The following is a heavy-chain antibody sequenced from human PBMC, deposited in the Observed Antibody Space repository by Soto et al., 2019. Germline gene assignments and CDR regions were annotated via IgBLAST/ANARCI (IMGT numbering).Heavy chain of an antibody. CDR1: GFTFSSYG. CDR2: IWYDGSNK. CDR3: ARDLRSTIFGVVAMDV. J-gene: IGHJ6*02. D-gene: IGHD3-3*01. Sequence: QVQLVESGGGVVQPGRSLRLSCAASGFTFSSYGMHWVRQAPGKGLEWVAVIWYDGSNKYYADSVKGRFTISRDNSKNTLYLQMNSLRAEDTAVYYCARDLRSTIFGVVAMDVWGQGTTVTVSS. V-gene: IGHV3-33*01.